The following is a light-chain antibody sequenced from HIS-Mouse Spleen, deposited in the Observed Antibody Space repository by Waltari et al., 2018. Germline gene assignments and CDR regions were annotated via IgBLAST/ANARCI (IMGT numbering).Light chain of an antibody. J-gene: IGKJ1*01. V-gene: IGKV1-9*01. Sequence: DIQLTQSPSFLSASVVDRVTSTCRASQGISSYLAWYQQKPGKAPKLLIYAASTLQSGVPSRVSGSGSGTEFTLTISSLQPEDFATYYCQQLNSYPPTFGQGTKVEIK. CDR1: QGISSY. CDR3: QQLNSYPPT. CDR2: AAS.